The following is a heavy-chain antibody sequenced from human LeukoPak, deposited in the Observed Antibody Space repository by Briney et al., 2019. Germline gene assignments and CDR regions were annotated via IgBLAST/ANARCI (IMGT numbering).Heavy chain of an antibody. CDR2: MNPNSGNT. CDR3: ARATPPYRSPYYFDY. CDR1: GYTFTSYD. V-gene: IGHV1-8*01. Sequence: ASVKVSCKASGYTFTSYDINWVRQATGQGLEWMGWMNPNSGNTGYAQKFQGRVTMTRNTSISTAYMELRSLRSDDTAVYYCARATPPYRSPYYFDYWGRGTLVTVSS. D-gene: IGHD2-15*01. J-gene: IGHJ4*02.